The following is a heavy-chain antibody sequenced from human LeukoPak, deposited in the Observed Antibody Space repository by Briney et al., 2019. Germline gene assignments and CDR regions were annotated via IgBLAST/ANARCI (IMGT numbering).Heavy chain of an antibody. Sequence: ASVKVSCKASGYTFTSYDISWVRQAPGQGLEWMGWISAYNGNTNYAQKLQGRVTMTTDTSTSTAYMELRSLRSDDTAVYYCARDAPRLGTADYWGQGTLVTVSS. CDR3: ARDAPRLGTADY. V-gene: IGHV1-18*01. D-gene: IGHD2-8*02. CDR2: ISAYNGNT. CDR1: GYTFTSYD. J-gene: IGHJ4*02.